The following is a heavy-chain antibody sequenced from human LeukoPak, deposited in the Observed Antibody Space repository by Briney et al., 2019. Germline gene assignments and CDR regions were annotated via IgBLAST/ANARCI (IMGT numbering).Heavy chain of an antibody. J-gene: IGHJ4*02. V-gene: IGHV3-30-3*01. CDR1: GFTFSSYA. CDR2: ISYDGSNK. CDR3: ARGVSGSYMFDY. D-gene: IGHD1-26*01. Sequence: GRSLRLSCAASGFTFSSYAMHWVRQAPGKGLKWVAVISYDGSNKYYADSVKGRFTISRDNSKNTLYLQMNSLRAEDTAVYYCARGVSGSYMFDYWGQGTLVTVSS.